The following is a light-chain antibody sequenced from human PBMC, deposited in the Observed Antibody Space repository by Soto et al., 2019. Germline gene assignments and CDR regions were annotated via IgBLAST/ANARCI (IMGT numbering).Light chain of an antibody. Sequence: EVVLTQSPATLSLSPGERATLSCRANQSLYGSLAWYQQKPGQAPRLLIYDASSRATGIPARFSGSGSGTDFTLTISNLEPEDFAVYYCQLRSHWPPLFTFGPGTKVDFK. J-gene: IGKJ3*01. CDR2: DAS. CDR3: QLRSHWPPLFT. CDR1: QSLYGS. V-gene: IGKV3-11*01.